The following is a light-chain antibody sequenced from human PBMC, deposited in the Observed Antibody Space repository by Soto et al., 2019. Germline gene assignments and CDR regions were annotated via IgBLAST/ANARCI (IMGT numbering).Light chain of an antibody. Sequence: DIQMTQSPSTLSASVGDRVTITCRVRQSIRGWLTWYQQKPGKAPKLLIYKASTLQSGVPSRFSGSGSGTEFTLTISSLQPDDFATYYCQQYNTYSWTFGQGTKVDI. CDR3: QQYNTYSWT. CDR2: KAS. J-gene: IGKJ1*01. V-gene: IGKV1-5*03. CDR1: QSIRGW.